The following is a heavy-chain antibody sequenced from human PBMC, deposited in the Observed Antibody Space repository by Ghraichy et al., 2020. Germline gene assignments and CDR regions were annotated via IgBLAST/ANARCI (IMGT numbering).Heavy chain of an antibody. D-gene: IGHD6-19*01. CDR1: GFTFSSYA. CDR3: AKASSSGWYRGLSFDY. J-gene: IGHJ4*02. V-gene: IGHV3-23*01. Sequence: GESLNISCAASGFTFSSYAMSWVRQAPGKGLEWVSAISGSGGSTYYADSVKGRFTISRDNSKNTLYLQMNSLRAEGTAVYYCAKASSSGWYRGLSFDYWGQGTLVTVSS. CDR2: ISGSGGST.